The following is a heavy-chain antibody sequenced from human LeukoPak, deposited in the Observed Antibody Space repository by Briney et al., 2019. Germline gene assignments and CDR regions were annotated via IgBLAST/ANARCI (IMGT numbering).Heavy chain of an antibody. CDR2: INTNTGNP. V-gene: IGHV7-4-1*02. CDR1: GGTFSSYA. CDR3: AREDSSFYFDY. Sequence: GASVKVSCKASGGTFSSYAMNWVRQAPGQGLEWMGWINTNTGNPTYAQGFTGRFVFSLDTSVSTAYLQISSLKAEDTAVYYCAREDSSFYFDYWGQGTLVTVSS. D-gene: IGHD6-6*01. J-gene: IGHJ4*02.